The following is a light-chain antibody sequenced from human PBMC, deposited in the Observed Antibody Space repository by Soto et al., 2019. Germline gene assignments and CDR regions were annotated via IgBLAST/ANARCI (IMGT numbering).Light chain of an antibody. CDR1: QSIDTW. CDR2: QAS. J-gene: IGKJ2*01. V-gene: IGKV1-5*03. Sequence: DIQMTQSPSTLSSSVGDRVTITCRASQSIDTWLAWYQQKPGKAPKLLIYQASSLQSGVASRFSGSGSGTEFTLTSNSLQPDDFATYPCDQYESYSRFTFGKGTKVEIK. CDR3: DQYESYSRFT.